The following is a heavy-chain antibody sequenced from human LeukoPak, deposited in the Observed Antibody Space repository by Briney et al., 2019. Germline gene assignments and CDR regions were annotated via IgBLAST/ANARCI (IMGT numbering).Heavy chain of an antibody. CDR1: GDSVSSNSAA. CDR2: TYYRSKWYN. Sequence: SQTLSLTCAIPGDSVSSNSAAWNWIRQSPSRGLEWLGRTYYRSKWYNDYAVSVKSRITINPDASKNQFSLQLNSVTPEDTAVYYCARGVAAPNWFDPWGQGTLVTVSS. D-gene: IGHD6-13*01. J-gene: IGHJ5*02. V-gene: IGHV6-1*01. CDR3: ARGVAAPNWFDP.